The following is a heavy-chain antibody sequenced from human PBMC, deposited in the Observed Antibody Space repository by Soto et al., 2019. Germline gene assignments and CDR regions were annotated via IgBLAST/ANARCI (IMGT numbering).Heavy chain of an antibody. CDR3: ARTLYGDNVDY. D-gene: IGHD4-17*01. CDR2: MNPNSGNT. CDR1: GYTFANYG. V-gene: IGHV1-8*02. J-gene: IGHJ4*02. Sequence: ASVEVSCKAAGYTFANYGSRWVRQATGQGLEWMGWMNPNSGNTGYAQKFQGRVTMTRNTSISTAYMELSSLRSEDTAVYYCARTLYGDNVDYWGQGTLVTVSS.